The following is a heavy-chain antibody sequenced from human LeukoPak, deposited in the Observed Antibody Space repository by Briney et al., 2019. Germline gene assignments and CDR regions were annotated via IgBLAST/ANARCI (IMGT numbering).Heavy chain of an antibody. J-gene: IGHJ4*02. Sequence: ASVKVSCKASGYSFTSNYIHWVRQAPGQGLEWMGMIYPRDGSTSYAQKFQGRVTVTRDTSTSTVHMELSGLRSEDTAVYYCARDQEAFDYWGQGTLATVSS. CDR1: GYSFTSNY. CDR3: ARDQEAFDY. CDR2: IYPRDGST. V-gene: IGHV1-46*01.